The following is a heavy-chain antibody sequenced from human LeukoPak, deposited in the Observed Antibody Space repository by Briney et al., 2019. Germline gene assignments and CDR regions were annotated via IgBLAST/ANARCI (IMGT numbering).Heavy chain of an antibody. Sequence: PSETLSLTCAVSGGSISSTTSYWGWIRQPPGKGLEWIGRIYYSGSTFYNPSLKSRVTISVDTSKNQLSLRLSSVTAADTAVYYCARHGSTNYFDYWGQGTLVTVSS. D-gene: IGHD2-2*03. CDR3: ARHGSTNYFDY. CDR2: IYYSGST. CDR1: GGSISSTTSY. V-gene: IGHV4-39*01. J-gene: IGHJ4*02.